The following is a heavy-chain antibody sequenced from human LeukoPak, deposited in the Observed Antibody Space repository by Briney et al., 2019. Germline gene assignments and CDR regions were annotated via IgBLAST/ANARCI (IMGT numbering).Heavy chain of an antibody. Sequence: GGSLRLSCAASGFTFSSYSMNWVRQTPGKGLEWVSSISSSSSYIYYADSVKGRFTISRDNSRNTLYLQMNSLRAEDTAVYYCARAYTYYYDSSGFDYWGQGTLVTVSS. D-gene: IGHD3-22*01. J-gene: IGHJ4*02. V-gene: IGHV3-21*01. CDR2: ISSSSSYI. CDR1: GFTFSSYS. CDR3: ARAYTYYYDSSGFDY.